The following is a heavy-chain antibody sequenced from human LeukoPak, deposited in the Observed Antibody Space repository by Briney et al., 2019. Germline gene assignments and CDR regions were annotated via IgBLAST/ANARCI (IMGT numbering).Heavy chain of an antibody. D-gene: IGHD4-17*01. V-gene: IGHV3-23*01. CDR1: GFTFSNYA. CDR2: ITSGGAP. Sequence: GGSLRLSCAASGFTFSNYAVMSVRQAPGEGLWWVSAITSGGAPRYADSVKGGFTISRDKSKNTLYLQMNRLRAEDTAQYFCARDTSGDYIGAFEFWGRGTVVTVSS. J-gene: IGHJ3*01. CDR3: ARDTSGDYIGAFEF.